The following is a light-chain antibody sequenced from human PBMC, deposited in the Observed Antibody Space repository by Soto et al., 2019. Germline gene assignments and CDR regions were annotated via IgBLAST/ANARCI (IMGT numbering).Light chain of an antibody. V-gene: IGKV1-9*01. Sequence: IQLTQSPSSLSASVGDRVTITCRASQGIASYLAWYLQKPGKAPKLLISGASTLQSGVPSRFSGSGSGTKFTLTIASLQPDDFATYYCQQYETFSGTFGPGTKVDIK. J-gene: IGKJ1*01. CDR3: QQYETFSGT. CDR2: GAS. CDR1: QGIASY.